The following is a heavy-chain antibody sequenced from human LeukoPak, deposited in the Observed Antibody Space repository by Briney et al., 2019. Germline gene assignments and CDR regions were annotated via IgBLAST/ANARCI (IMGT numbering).Heavy chain of an antibody. Sequence: GGSLRLSCAASGFTFSSYNMNWVRQAPGKGPEWVSYISSSSNTIYYADSVKGRFTISRDNAKNSLYLQMNSLRAEDTAVYYCAKVGDSSGYYPSDFDCWGQGTLVTVSS. V-gene: IGHV3-48*04. J-gene: IGHJ4*02. CDR1: GFTFSSYN. D-gene: IGHD3-22*01. CDR3: AKVGDSSGYYPSDFDC. CDR2: ISSSSNTI.